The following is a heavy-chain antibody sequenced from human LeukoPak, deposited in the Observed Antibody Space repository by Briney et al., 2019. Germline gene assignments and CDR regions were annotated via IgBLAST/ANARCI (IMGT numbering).Heavy chain of an antibody. CDR3: AREDYNPPRAMDV. Sequence: PGGSLRLSCAVSGFTFSSFQMNWVRQAPGKGLEWVSYISDTGTTIHYADSVKGRFTISRDNAKNSLYLQMNSLRDEDTAVYYCAREDYNPPRAMDVWGQGTTVTFS. CDR2: ISDTGTTI. J-gene: IGHJ6*02. CDR1: GFTFSSFQ. D-gene: IGHD3-10*01. V-gene: IGHV3-48*03.